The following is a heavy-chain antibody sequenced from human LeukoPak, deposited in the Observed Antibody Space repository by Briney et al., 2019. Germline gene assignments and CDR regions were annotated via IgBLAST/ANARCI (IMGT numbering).Heavy chain of an antibody. CDR1: GGSISSYY. J-gene: IGHJ4*02. V-gene: IGHV4-59*01. D-gene: IGHD3-10*01. Sequence: SETLSLTCTVSGGSISSYYWSWIRQPPGKGPEWIGYIYYSGSTNYNPSLKSRVTISVDTSKNQFSLKLSSVTAADTAVYYCARARYYYGSAEYWGQGTLVTVSS. CDR2: IYYSGST. CDR3: ARARYYYGSAEY.